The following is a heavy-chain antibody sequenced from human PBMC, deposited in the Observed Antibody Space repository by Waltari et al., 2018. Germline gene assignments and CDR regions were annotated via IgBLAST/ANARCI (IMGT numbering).Heavy chain of an antibody. V-gene: IGHV1-8*01. J-gene: IGHJ4*02. CDR3: ARDGSERYVWGSYREYYFDY. D-gene: IGHD3-16*02. CDR2: MNPNSGNT. CDR1: GYTFTSYD. Sequence: QVQLVQSGAEVKKPGASVKVSCKASGYTFTSYDINWVRQATGQGLEWMGWMNPNSGNTGYAQKFQGRVTMTRNTSISTAYMELSSLRAEDTAVYYCARDGSERYVWGSYREYYFDYWGQGTLVTVSS.